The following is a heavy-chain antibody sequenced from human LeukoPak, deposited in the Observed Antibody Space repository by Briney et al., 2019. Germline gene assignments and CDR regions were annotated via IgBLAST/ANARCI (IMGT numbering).Heavy chain of an antibody. CDR1: GFTFTSHV. CDR3: VREGLERRTNFDY. CDR2: ISMNVQTT. J-gene: IGHJ4*02. V-gene: IGHV3-64D*06. D-gene: IGHD1-1*01. Sequence: GGSLRLSCSASGFTFTSHVMHWVRQAPGKGLQYVSGISMNVQTTYYAGSVKGRFTISRDSAKNTVYLQMNSLTAEDTAVYYCVREGLERRTNFDYWGQGTLVSVSS.